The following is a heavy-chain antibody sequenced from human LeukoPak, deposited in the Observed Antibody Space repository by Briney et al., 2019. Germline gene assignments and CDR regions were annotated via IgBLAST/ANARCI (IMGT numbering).Heavy chain of an antibody. Sequence: VGSLRLSCAASGFTFSNYAMSWVRQAPGKGLEWVSDINGSGGRTYYADSVKGRFTISRDNSKNTLYLQMNSLRAEDTAVYYCAKNRGLPLWGQGTLVTVSS. CDR1: GFTFSNYA. CDR2: INGSGGRT. V-gene: IGHV3-23*01. J-gene: IGHJ4*02. CDR3: AKNRGLPL.